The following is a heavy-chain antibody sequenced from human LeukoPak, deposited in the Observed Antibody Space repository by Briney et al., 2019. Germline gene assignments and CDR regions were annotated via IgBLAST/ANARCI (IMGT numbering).Heavy chain of an antibody. CDR1: GGSMSNYW. Sequence: SETLSLTCTVSGGSMSNYWWNWIRQPPGKGLEWIGYIYYDGSTYPNPALNSRVTISIDTSKNQFSLKLNSVTAADTAVYYCARRLCSSLTCNIGPSGNWLDPWGQGTLVTVSS. CDR2: IYYDGST. V-gene: IGHV4-59*08. J-gene: IGHJ5*02. D-gene: IGHD2-2*02. CDR3: ARRLCSSLTCNIGPSGNWLDP.